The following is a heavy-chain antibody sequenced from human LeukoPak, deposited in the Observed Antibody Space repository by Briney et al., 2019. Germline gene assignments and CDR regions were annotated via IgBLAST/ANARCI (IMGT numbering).Heavy chain of an antibody. Sequence: KVGESLKISCRGSGYSFIDYWIGWVRQMPGKGLEWMAVIYPGDSRTRYNPSFQGQVTISADKSINTAYLEWNSLKASDTALYYCACRMFASNWFQPWGQGTLVTVSS. J-gene: IGHJ5*02. CDR2: IYPGDSRT. CDR3: ACRMFASNWFQP. V-gene: IGHV5-51*01. CDR1: GYSFIDYW. D-gene: IGHD3-10*02.